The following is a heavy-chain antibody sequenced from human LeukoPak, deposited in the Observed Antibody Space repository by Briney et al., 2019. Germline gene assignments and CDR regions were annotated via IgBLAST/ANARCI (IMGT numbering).Heavy chain of an antibody. Sequence: GGSLRLSCAASGFTFSRHWMHWVRQAPGKGLVWVSRINSDGSSTSYADSVKGRFTISRDNAKNTLYLQMNSLRAEDTAVYYCATSGLAVEFDNWGQGTLVTVSP. CDR2: INSDGSST. J-gene: IGHJ4*02. CDR1: GFTFSRHW. CDR3: ATSGLAVEFDN. V-gene: IGHV3-74*01. D-gene: IGHD6-19*01.